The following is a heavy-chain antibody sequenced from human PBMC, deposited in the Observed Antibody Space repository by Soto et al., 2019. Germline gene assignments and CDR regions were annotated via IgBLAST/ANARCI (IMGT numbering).Heavy chain of an antibody. V-gene: IGHV1-2*04. Sequence: QVQLVQSGAEVKKPGASVKVSCKASGYTFTGYDMHWVRQAPGQGLEWMGWINPNSGGTNYAQKFQGWVTMTRETPIRPAYMELSRLRSDDTAVYYCARTHCSSVSCYVGSWDYWGQGTLVTVSS. J-gene: IGHJ4*02. CDR1: GYTFTGYD. CDR3: ARTHCSSVSCYVGSWDY. D-gene: IGHD2-2*01. CDR2: INPNSGGT.